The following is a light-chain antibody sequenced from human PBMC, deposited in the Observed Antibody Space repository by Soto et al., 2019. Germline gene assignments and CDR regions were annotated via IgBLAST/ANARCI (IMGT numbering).Light chain of an antibody. CDR3: QQYNSYPWT. CDR2: DAS. CDR1: QSISTR. V-gene: IGKV1-5*01. Sequence: DIQMTQSPCTVSASVVETVTVNFRASQSISTRLAWYQQKAGTAPKVLIYDASRLESGVPSRISGSGSGTEFTLTISSLQPEDFATYYCQQYNSYPWTFGQGTKVDI. J-gene: IGKJ1*01.